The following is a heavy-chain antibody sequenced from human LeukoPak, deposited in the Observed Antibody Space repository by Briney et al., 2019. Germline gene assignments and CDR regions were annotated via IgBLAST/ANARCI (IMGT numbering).Heavy chain of an antibody. CDR3: ATPGSGSYYPSWVYQH. V-gene: IGHV1-24*01. CDR2: FDPEDGET. D-gene: IGHD3-10*01. CDR1: GYTLTELS. Sequence: ASVNVSCKVSGYTLTELSMHWVRQAPGKGREWMGGFDPEDGETIYAQKFQGRVTMTEDTSTDTACMELSSLRSEDTAVYYCATPGSGSYYPSWVYQHWRQGTLLSV. J-gene: IGHJ1*01.